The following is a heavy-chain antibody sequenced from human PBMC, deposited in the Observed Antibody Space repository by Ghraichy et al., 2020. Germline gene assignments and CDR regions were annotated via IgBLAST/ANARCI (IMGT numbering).Heavy chain of an antibody. Sequence: GSLRLSCAASGFTFSSYAMHWVRQAPGKGLEWVAVISYDGSNKYYADSVKGRFTISRDNSKNTLYLQMNSLRAEDTAVYYCARAPRYCSSTSCYGNWFDPWGQGTLVTVSS. D-gene: IGHD2-2*01. CDR1: GFTFSSYA. CDR2: ISYDGSNK. CDR3: ARAPRYCSSTSCYGNWFDP. V-gene: IGHV3-30-3*01. J-gene: IGHJ5*02.